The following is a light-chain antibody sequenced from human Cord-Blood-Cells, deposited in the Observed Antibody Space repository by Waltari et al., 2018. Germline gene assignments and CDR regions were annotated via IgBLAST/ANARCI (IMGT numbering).Light chain of an antibody. V-gene: IGLV2-23*01. CDR1: SSDVWSYNL. CDR2: EGS. J-gene: IGLJ3*02. CDR3: CSYAGSSTWV. Sequence: QSALTQPASVSGSPGQSITISCTGTSSDVWSYNLVSWYQQHPGKAPKPMLYEGSKRPSGFSNRFSVSKSGNTASLTSSGLQAEDEADYYCCSYAGSSTWVFGGGTKLTVL.